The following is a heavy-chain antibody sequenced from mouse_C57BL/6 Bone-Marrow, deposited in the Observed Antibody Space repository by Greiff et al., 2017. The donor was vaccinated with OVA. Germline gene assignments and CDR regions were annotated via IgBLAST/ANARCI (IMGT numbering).Heavy chain of an antibody. Sequence: VQLQQSGPELVKPGASVKISCKASGYTFTDYYMNWVKQSHGKSLEWIGDINPNNGGTSYNQKFKGKATLTVDKSSSTAYMELRSLTSEDSAVYYCARRALDDGYFDYWGQGTTLTVSS. CDR3: ARRALDDGYFDY. J-gene: IGHJ2*01. V-gene: IGHV1-26*01. D-gene: IGHD2-3*01. CDR2: INPNNGGT. CDR1: GYTFTDYY.